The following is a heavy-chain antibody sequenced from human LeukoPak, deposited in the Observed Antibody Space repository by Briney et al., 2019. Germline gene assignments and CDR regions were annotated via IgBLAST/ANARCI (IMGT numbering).Heavy chain of an antibody. D-gene: IGHD3-22*01. V-gene: IGHV4-30-2*01. J-gene: IGHJ3*02. CDR2: IYHSGST. CDR3: ARGYYDSSGYSDAFDI. CDR1: GGSISSGGYS. Sequence: SQTLSLTCAVSGGSISSGGYSWSWIRQPPGKGLEWIVYIYHSGSTYYNPSLKSRVTISVDRSKNQFSLKLSSVTAADTAVYYCARGYYDSSGYSDAFDIWGQGTMVTVSS.